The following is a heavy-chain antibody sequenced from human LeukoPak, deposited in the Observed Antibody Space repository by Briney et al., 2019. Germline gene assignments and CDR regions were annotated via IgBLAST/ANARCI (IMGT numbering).Heavy chain of an antibody. J-gene: IGHJ6*02. D-gene: IGHD2-15*01. CDR2: ISYDGSNK. Sequence: GRSLRLSCAASGFTFSSYGMHWVRQAPGKGLEWVAVISYDGSNKYYADSVKGRFTISRDNSKNTLYLQMNSLRAEDTAVYYCARGGYCSGGSCYGVYYYGMDVWGQGTTVTVSS. V-gene: IGHV3-30*03. CDR1: GFTFSSYG. CDR3: ARGGYCSGGSCYGVYYYGMDV.